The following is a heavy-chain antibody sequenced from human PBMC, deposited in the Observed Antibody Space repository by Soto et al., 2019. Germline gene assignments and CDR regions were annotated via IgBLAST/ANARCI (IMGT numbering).Heavy chain of an antibody. V-gene: IGHV1-18*01. CDR2: ISAYNGNT. CDR3: ARDANYGDYVQVVWFDP. J-gene: IGHJ5*02. D-gene: IGHD4-17*01. Sequence: ASVKVSCKASGYTFTSYGISWVRQAPGQGLEWMGWISAYNGNTNYAQKLQGRVTMTTDTSTSTAYMELRSLRSDDTAVYYCARDANYGDYVQVVWFDPWGQGTLVTVSS. CDR1: GYTFTSYG.